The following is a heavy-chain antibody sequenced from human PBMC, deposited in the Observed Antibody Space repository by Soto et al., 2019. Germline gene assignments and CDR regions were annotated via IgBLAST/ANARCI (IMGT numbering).Heavy chain of an antibody. V-gene: IGHV4-34*01. Sequence: PSETLSLTCAVYGGSFSGYYWNWIRQPPGEGLEWIGENNDSGSTNYNPSLKSRVTISVDRSKKQFSLKLSSVTVADTAVYYCARGRYCSGGSCFDGKYFYMDIWGKGTTVTVSS. CDR2: NNDSGST. CDR1: GGSFSGYY. CDR3: ARGRYCSGGSCFDGKYFYMDI. D-gene: IGHD2-15*01. J-gene: IGHJ6*03.